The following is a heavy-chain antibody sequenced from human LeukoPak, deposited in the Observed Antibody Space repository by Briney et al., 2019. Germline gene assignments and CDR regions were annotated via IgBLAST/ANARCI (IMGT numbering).Heavy chain of an antibody. CDR3: AKALYGGHDY. Sequence: GGSLRLSCAASGLTSSTYAMSWVRQAPGKGLECVSALSGNGNTIYYADSVKGRFTISRDNSKNTLSLQMNSLRAEDTAVYYCAKALYGGHDYWGQGTLVTVSS. CDR1: GLTSSTYA. V-gene: IGHV3-23*01. D-gene: IGHD4-23*01. J-gene: IGHJ4*02. CDR2: LSGNGNTI.